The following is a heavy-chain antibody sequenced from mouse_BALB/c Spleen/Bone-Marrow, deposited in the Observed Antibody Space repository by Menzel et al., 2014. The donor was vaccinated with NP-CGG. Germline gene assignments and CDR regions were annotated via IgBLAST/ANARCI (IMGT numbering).Heavy chain of an antibody. J-gene: IGHJ3*01. V-gene: IGHV1S41*01. D-gene: IGHD2-10*02. CDR2: IAPGSGST. Sequence: DLVEPGASVKLSCKASGYTFTSYWINWIKQRPGQGLEWIGSIAPGSGSTYYNEMFKGKATLTVDTSSSTAYIQLSSLSSEDSAVYFRARGYGNSAWFAYWGQGTLVTVSA. CDR1: GYTFTSYW. CDR3: ARGYGNSAWFAY.